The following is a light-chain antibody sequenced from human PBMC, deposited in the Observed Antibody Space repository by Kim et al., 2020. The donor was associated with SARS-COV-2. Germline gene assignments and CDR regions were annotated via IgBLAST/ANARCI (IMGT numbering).Light chain of an antibody. V-gene: IGKV3-15*01. CDR3: QQYDEWPLT. J-gene: IGKJ4*01. CDR2: GSS. Sequence: EIEMAQSPATLSVSPGDTATLSCRASQTIRGKLAWYQQRPGQAPRLLIYGSSTRATGIPARFSGSGSGTEFALTISSLQSEDFAVYYCQQYDEWPLTFGGGTKVDIK. CDR1: QTIRGK.